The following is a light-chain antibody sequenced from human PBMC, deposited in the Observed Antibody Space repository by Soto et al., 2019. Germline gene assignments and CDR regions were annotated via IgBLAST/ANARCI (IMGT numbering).Light chain of an antibody. V-gene: IGKV3-20*01. CDR2: GAS. Sequence: EIVLTQSPGTLSLSAGERATLSCRASQSVSSNYLAWYQQKPGQPPRLLISGASSRATGIPDRFIGSGSGTDFTRTIRSLEPEDFAVYYCQHYGRSPPSWTFGQVTKVEIK. CDR3: QHYGRSPPSWT. J-gene: IGKJ1*01. CDR1: QSVSSNY.